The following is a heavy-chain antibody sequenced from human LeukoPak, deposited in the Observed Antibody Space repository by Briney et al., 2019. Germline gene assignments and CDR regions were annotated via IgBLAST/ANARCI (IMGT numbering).Heavy chain of an antibody. CDR3: ARDVLTAAGTMDV. Sequence: PGGSLRPSCAASGFTFSSYSMNWVRQAPGKGLEWVSYISSSSSTIYYADSVKGRFTISRDNAKNSLYLQMNSLRAEDTAVYYCARDVLTAAGTMDVWGKGTTVTVSS. D-gene: IGHD6-13*01. CDR1: GFTFSSYS. CDR2: ISSSSSTI. V-gene: IGHV3-48*01. J-gene: IGHJ6*03.